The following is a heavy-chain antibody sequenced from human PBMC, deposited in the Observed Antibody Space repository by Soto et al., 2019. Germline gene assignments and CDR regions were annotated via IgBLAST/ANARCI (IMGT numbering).Heavy chain of an antibody. D-gene: IGHD3-10*01. CDR2: SYTSGST. CDR3: ARDRRGYYYGSGHDAFDI. V-gene: IGHV4-4*07. J-gene: IGHJ3*02. CDR1: GGSISSDY. Sequence: SETLSLTGTVSGGSISSDYWSWIRQPAGKGREWIGRSYTSGSTNYNPSLKSRVTMSVDPSKNQFSLQLSSVPAADTAVYYCARDRRGYYYGSGHDAFDIWGQGTMVTVSS.